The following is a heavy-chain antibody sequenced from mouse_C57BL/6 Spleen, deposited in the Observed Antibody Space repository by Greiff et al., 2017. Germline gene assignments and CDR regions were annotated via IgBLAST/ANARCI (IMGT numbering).Heavy chain of an antibody. V-gene: IGHV1-5*01. CDR3: TGTYYYGSSYFDY. D-gene: IGHD1-1*01. CDR1: GYTFTSYW. J-gene: IGHJ2*01. CDR2: IYPGNSDT. Sequence: EVQLQQSGTVLARPGASVKMSCKTSGYTFTSYWMHWVKQRPGQGLEWIGAIYPGNSDTSYNQKFKGKAKLTAVTSASTAYMELSSLTNEDSAVYYCTGTYYYGSSYFDYWGQGTTLTVSS.